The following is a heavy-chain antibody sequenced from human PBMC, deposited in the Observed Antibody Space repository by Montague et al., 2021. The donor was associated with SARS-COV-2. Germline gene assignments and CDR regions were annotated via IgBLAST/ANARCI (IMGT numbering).Heavy chain of an antibody. J-gene: IGHJ6*02. CDR1: GGSITSSSYY. V-gene: IGHV4-39*01. D-gene: IGHD1-26*01. Sequence: SETLSLTCTVSGGSITSSSYYWGWIRQPPGKGLGWIGSIYYSGSTYYYPSLKSRVTISVDTSKNQFSLKLSSVTAADTAVYYCARLAPDSGSPNGYYYNGMDVWGQGTTVTVSS. CDR2: IYYSGST. CDR3: ARLAPDSGSPNGYYYNGMDV.